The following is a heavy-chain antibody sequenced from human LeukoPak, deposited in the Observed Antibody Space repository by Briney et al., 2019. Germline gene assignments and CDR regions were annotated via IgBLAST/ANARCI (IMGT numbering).Heavy chain of an antibody. V-gene: IGHV1-69*05. CDR3: ARDEWGLDYYDSSGYFDY. D-gene: IGHD3-22*01. CDR1: GGTFSSYA. CDR2: IIPIFGTA. Sequence: ASVEVSCKASGGTFSSYAINWVRQAPGQGLEWMGGIIPIFGTANYAQKLQGRVTMTTDTSTSTAYMELRSLRSDDTAVYYCARDEWGLDYYDSSGYFDYWGQGTLVTVSS. J-gene: IGHJ4*02.